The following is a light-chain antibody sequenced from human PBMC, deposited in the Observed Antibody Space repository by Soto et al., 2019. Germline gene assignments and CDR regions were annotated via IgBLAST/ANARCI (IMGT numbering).Light chain of an antibody. J-gene: IGLJ2*01. CDR2: QDT. CDR3: QARDSSIVV. Sequence: SYELTQPPSVSVSPGQTASITCSGDKLGDKYACWYQQKPGQSPVLVIYQDTKRPSGIPERFSGSNSGNTATLTISGTQALDEADYYCQARDSSIVVFGGGTKPTVL. CDR1: KLGDKY. V-gene: IGLV3-1*01.